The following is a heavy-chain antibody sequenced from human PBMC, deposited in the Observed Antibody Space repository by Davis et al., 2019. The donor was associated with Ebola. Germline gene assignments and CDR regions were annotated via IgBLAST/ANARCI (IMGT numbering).Heavy chain of an antibody. V-gene: IGHV4-59*01. CDR2: ISYSGST. CDR1: GGSISSYY. D-gene: IGHD4-11*01. J-gene: IGHJ4*02. CDR3: ARGLYTGYFDY. Sequence: SETLSLTCTVSGGSISSYYWNWIRQSPGKRLEWIGYISYSGSTNQNPSLKSRVTISVDTSKNQFSLKLSSVTAADTAVYYCARGLYTGYFDYWGQGTLVTVSS.